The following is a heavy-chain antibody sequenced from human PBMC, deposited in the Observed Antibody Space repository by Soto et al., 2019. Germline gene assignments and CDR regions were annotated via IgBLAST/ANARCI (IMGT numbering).Heavy chain of an antibody. J-gene: IGHJ3*02. CDR3: AKAHLTVLNSFDI. Sequence: GGSLRLSCAASGFTFSSYAMSWVRQAPGKGLEWVSAISGSGGSTYYADSVKGRFTISRDNSKNTLYLQMNSLRAEDTDVYDRAKAHLTVLNSFDIWGQGTMVTVSS. CDR2: ISGSGGST. CDR1: GFTFSSYA. V-gene: IGHV3-23*01. D-gene: IGHD1-20*01.